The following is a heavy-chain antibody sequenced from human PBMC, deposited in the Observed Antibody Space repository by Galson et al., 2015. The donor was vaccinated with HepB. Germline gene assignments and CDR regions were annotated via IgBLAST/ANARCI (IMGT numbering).Heavy chain of an antibody. D-gene: IGHD2-2*01. Sequence: SVKVSCKASGYTFTSYGISWVRQAPGQGLEWMGWISAYNGNTNYAQKFQGRVTMTRDTSTSTVYMELSSLRSEDTAVYYCARDPRVCSSTSCYWENWFDPWGQGTLVTVSS. CDR3: ARDPRVCSSTSCYWENWFDP. V-gene: IGHV1-18*01. CDR1: GYTFTSYG. CDR2: ISAYNGNT. J-gene: IGHJ5*02.